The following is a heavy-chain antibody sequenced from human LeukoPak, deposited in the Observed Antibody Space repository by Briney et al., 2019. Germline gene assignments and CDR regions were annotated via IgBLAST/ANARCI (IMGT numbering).Heavy chain of an antibody. J-gene: IGHJ6*02. CDR2: INHSGST. Sequence: SETLSLTCTVSGYSISSGYYWGWIRQPPGKGLEWIGEINHSGSTNYNPSLKSRVTISVDTSKNQFSLKLSSVTAADTAVYYCARVRRQQLVRRYYGMDVWGQGTTVTVSS. CDR3: ARVRRQQLVRRYYGMDV. D-gene: IGHD6-13*01. CDR1: GYSISSGYY. V-gene: IGHV4-38-2*02.